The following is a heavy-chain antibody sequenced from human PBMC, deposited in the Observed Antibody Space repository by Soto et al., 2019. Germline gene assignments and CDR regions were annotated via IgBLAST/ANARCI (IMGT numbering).Heavy chain of an antibody. D-gene: IGHD1-26*01. J-gene: IGHJ5*02. V-gene: IGHV3-49*03. CDR1: GFTFGDYA. CDR3: TRKVGATIQLIWFDP. CDR2: IRSKAYGGTT. Sequence: GGSLRLSCTASGFTFGDYAMSWFRQAPGKGLEWVGFIRSKAYGGTTEYAASVKGRFTISRDDSKSIAYLQMNSLKTEDTAVYYCTRKVGATIQLIWFDPWGQGTLVTVSS.